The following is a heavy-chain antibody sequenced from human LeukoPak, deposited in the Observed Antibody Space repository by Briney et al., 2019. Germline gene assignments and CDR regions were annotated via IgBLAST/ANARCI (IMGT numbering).Heavy chain of an antibody. V-gene: IGHV3-74*01. D-gene: IGHD2-21*02. CDR3: ARDVVTATFDY. Sequence: GGSLRLSCAASGFTFSSYWMHGVRHAPGKGLVWVSHITSDGSTTSYADSVKGRFTISRDNAKNTLYPQMNSLRAEDTAVYYCARDVVTATFDYWGQGTLVTVSS. CDR2: ITSDGSTT. CDR1: GFTFSSYW. J-gene: IGHJ4*02.